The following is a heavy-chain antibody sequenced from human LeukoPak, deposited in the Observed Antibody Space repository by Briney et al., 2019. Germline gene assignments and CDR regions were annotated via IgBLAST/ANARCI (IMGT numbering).Heavy chain of an antibody. Sequence: GGSLRLSCSASGFTFSTYWMHWVRQAPGKGLVWVSRINTDGSNTGYADSVKGRFTISRDNSKNTLYLQMNSLRAEDTAVYYCAKAKRTGTTVTETPHWGQGTLVTVSS. J-gene: IGHJ4*02. CDR3: AKAKRTGTTVTETPH. CDR1: GFTFSTYW. D-gene: IGHD4-17*01. CDR2: INTDGSNT. V-gene: IGHV3-74*01.